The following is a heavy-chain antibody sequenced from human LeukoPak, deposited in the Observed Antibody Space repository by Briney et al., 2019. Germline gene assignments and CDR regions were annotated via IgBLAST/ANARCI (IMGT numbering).Heavy chain of an antibody. CDR3: ARGYERRFDP. CDR2: TYYRSKYYN. Sequence: QTLSLTCAISGDSVSSNSATWNWVRQSPWRGFEWLGRTYYRSKYYNEYAGGGKSRITINPDTSKNQFYLQLNSVTPEDTAVYYCARGYERRFDPWGQGTLVTVSS. CDR1: GDSVSSNSAT. D-gene: IGHD1-1*01. V-gene: IGHV6-1*01. J-gene: IGHJ5*02.